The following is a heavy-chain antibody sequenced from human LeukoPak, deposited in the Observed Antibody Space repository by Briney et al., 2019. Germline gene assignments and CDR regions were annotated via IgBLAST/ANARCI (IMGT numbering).Heavy chain of an antibody. CDR2: IKQDGSGK. CDR1: GFTFSSYW. J-gene: IGHJ4*02. D-gene: IGHD1-26*01. V-gene: IGHV3-7*03. Sequence: GGSLRLSCAASGFTFSSYWMSWVRQAPGKGLEWVANIKQDGSGKYYVDSVKGRFTISRDNSKNTLYLQMNSLTDEDTAVYYCAKKWGVGTTTLDYFDYWGQGTLVTVSS. CDR3: AKKWGVGTTTLDYFDY.